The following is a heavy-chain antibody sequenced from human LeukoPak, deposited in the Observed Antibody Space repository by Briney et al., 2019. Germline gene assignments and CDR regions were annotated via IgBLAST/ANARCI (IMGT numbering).Heavy chain of an antibody. J-gene: IGHJ3*02. Sequence: SGTLSLTCTVSGGSINNYYWSWIRQPAGKGLEWIGRIYTSGSTNYNPSLKSRVTISVDTSKNQFSLKLSSVTAADTAVYYCAREDTAMFSDAFDIWGQGTMVTVSS. V-gene: IGHV4-4*07. D-gene: IGHD5-18*01. CDR2: IYTSGST. CDR1: GGSINNYY. CDR3: AREDTAMFSDAFDI.